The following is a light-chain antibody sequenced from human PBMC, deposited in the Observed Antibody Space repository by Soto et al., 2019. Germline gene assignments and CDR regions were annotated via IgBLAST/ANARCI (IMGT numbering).Light chain of an antibody. Sequence: QAVVTQPPSVSGAPGQRVTISCTGSSSNIGAGYDVHWYQQLPGTAPKLLIYGNSSRPSGVPDRFSGSKSGTSASLAITGLQAEDEADYYCQSYDSSRVVFGGGTQLTVL. CDR2: GNS. V-gene: IGLV1-40*01. CDR3: QSYDSSRVV. CDR1: SSNIGAGYD. J-gene: IGLJ2*01.